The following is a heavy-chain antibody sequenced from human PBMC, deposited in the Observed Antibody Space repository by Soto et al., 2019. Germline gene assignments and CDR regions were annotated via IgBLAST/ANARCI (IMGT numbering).Heavy chain of an antibody. J-gene: IGHJ6*02. D-gene: IGHD5-12*01. CDR3: ARAYGGFDNGLDV. Sequence: SEPLSLTCTVSGDSIRSYYWTWIRQPPGKGLELIGYIYYSGSTRYSPSLKSRVTISVDMSKNQFSLKLSSVIAADTAVYYCARAYGGFDNGLDVWGQGTAVTVSS. CDR1: GDSIRSYY. CDR2: IYYSGST. V-gene: IGHV4-59*01.